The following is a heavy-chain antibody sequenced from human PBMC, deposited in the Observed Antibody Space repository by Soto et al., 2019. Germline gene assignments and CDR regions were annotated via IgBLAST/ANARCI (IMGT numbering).Heavy chain of an antibody. CDR2: IIPIFGTA. Sequence: QVQLVQSGAEVKKPGSSVKVSCKASGGTFSSYAISWVRQAPGQGLEWMGGIIPIFGTAKYAQKFQGRVTITADESTSTAYMELSRLSSEDTSVYSCARADLYYDILTGYPDAFDIWGQGTMVAVSS. J-gene: IGHJ3*02. CDR3: ARADLYYDILTGYPDAFDI. D-gene: IGHD3-9*01. V-gene: IGHV1-69*01. CDR1: GGTFSSYA.